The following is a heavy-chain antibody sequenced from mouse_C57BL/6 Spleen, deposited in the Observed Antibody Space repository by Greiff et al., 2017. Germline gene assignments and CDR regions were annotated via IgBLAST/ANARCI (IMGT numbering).Heavy chain of an antibody. CDR1: GYSITSGYS. CDR3: ARGGNWDGFAY. V-gene: IGHV3-6*01. D-gene: IGHD4-1*01. CDR2: ISYDGSN. J-gene: IGHJ3*01. Sequence: ESGPGLVKPSQSLSLTCSVTGYSITSGYSWNWIRQFPGNKLEWMGYISYDGSNNYNPSLKNRISITRDTSKNQFFLKLNSVTTEDTATFYCARGGNWDGFAYWGQGTLVTVSA.